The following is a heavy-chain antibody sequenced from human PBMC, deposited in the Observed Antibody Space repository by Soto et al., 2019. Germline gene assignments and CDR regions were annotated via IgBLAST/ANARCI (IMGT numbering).Heavy chain of an antibody. D-gene: IGHD2-15*01. J-gene: IGHJ6*02. Sequence: GGSLRLSCAASGFTFRNYGMHWVRQAPGKGLEWVALISYDGGNKDCANSVKGRFSISRDNSKNTLFLQMNSLKVEDTAVYYCAKVLGYCSSSSCSRDSYYYYGMDVWGLGTTVTVSS. CDR2: ISYDGGNK. CDR3: AKVLGYCSSSSCSRDSYYYYGMDV. CDR1: GFTFRNYG. V-gene: IGHV3-30*18.